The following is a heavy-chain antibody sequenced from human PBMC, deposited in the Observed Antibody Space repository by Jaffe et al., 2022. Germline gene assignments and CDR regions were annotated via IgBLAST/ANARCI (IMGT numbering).Heavy chain of an antibody. V-gene: IGHV1-2*06. Sequence: QVQLVQSGAEVKKPGASVKVSCKASGYTFTGYYMHWVRQAPGQGLEWMGRINPNSGGTNYAQKFQGRVTMTRDTSISTAYMELSRLRSDDTAVYYCARDLIGYCSGGSCYPFDYWGQGTLVTVSS. CDR1: GYTFTGYY. CDR2: INPNSGGT. CDR3: ARDLIGYCSGGSCYPFDY. D-gene: IGHD2-15*01. J-gene: IGHJ4*02.